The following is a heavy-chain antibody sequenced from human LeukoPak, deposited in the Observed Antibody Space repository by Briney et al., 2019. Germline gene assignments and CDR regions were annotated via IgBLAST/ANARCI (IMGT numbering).Heavy chain of an antibody. CDR3: ARGNYDFWSGYYWSNWFDP. CDR2: IIPIFGTA. V-gene: IGHV1-69*05. Sequence: SVKVSCKASGGTFSSYAISWVRQAPGQGLEWMGGIIPIFGTANYAQKFQGRVTITTDESTSTAYMELSSLRSEDTAVYYCARGNYDFWSGYYWSNWFDPWGQGTLVTVSS. CDR1: GGTFSSYA. J-gene: IGHJ5*02. D-gene: IGHD3-3*01.